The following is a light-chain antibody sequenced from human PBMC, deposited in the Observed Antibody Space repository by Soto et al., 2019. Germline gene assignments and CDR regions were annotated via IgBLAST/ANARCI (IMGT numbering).Light chain of an antibody. CDR1: QSVSSNY. CDR2: GAS. V-gene: IGKV3-20*01. J-gene: IGKJ1*01. Sequence: EIVLTQSPGTLSLSPGERATLSCRTSQSVSSNYLAWYQQKLGQAPRLLIYGASRRATGVPDRFSGSGSGTDFTLNISRLEPEDFAVYYCQQYGLLPPCTFGQGTKV. CDR3: QQYGLLPPCT.